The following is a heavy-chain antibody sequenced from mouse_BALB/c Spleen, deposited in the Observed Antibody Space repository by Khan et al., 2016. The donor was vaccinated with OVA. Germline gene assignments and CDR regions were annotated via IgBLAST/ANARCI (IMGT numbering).Heavy chain of an antibody. CDR2: IWAGGST. Sequence: VQLKQSGPGLVAPSQSLSITCTVSGFSLTNYGVHWVRQPPREGLEWLGVIWAGGSTNYNSALMSSLSISKDNSKSQVFLKRNSLQTNDTAMYYCARPYYGSAWFAYWGQGTLVNVSA. CDR1: GFSLTNYG. D-gene: IGHD1-1*01. CDR3: ARPYYGSAWFAY. J-gene: IGHJ3*01. V-gene: IGHV2-9*02.